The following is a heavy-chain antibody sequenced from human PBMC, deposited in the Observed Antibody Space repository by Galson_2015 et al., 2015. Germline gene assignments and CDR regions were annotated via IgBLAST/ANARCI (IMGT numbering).Heavy chain of an antibody. CDR3: ARLAYAVTITTDFDY. Sequence: QSGAEVKKPGESLRISCKGSGYSFTSYWISWVRQMPGKGLEWMGRIDPSDSYTNYSPSFQGHVTISADKSISTAYLQWSSLKASDTAMYYCARLAYAVTITTDFDYWGQGTLVTVSS. CDR2: IDPSDSYT. CDR1: GYSFTSYW. J-gene: IGHJ4*02. D-gene: IGHD4-17*01. V-gene: IGHV5-10-1*01.